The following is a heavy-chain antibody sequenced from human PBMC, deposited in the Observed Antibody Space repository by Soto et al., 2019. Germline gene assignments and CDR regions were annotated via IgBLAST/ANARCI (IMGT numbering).Heavy chain of an antibody. CDR2: ISYDGSNK. CDR3: ARDMAESNYGDATVHYYYGMDV. V-gene: IGHV3-30-3*01. Sequence: TGGSLRLSCAASGFTFSSYAMHWVRQAPGKGLEWVAVISYDGSNKYYADSVKGRFTISRDNSKNTLYLQMNSLRAEDTAVYYCARDMAESNYGDATVHYYYGMDVWGQGTTVTVSS. D-gene: IGHD4-17*01. J-gene: IGHJ6*02. CDR1: GFTFSSYA.